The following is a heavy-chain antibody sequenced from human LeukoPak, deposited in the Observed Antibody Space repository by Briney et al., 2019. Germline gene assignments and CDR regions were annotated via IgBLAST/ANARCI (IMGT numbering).Heavy chain of an antibody. CDR1: GGSISSYY. D-gene: IGHD1-14*01. V-gene: IGHV4-4*07. CDR3: ARVNSETGYFDY. CDR2: IYTSGST. Sequence: SETLSLTCTVSGGSISSYYWSWIRQPAGKGLEWIGRIYTSGSTNYNPSPKSRVTMSVDTSKNQFSLKLSSVTAADTAVYYCARVNSETGYFDYWGQGTLATVSS. J-gene: IGHJ4*02.